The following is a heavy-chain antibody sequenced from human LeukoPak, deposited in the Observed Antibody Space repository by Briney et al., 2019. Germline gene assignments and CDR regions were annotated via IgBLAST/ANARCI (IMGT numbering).Heavy chain of an antibody. D-gene: IGHD4-17*01. V-gene: IGHV4-34*01. J-gene: IGHJ4*02. Sequence: SETLSLTCAVYGGSFSGYYWSWIRQPPGKGLEWIGEINHSGSTNYNPSLKSRVTISVDTSKNQFSLKLSSVTAADTAVYYCARARDYGDSWGYFDYWGQGTLVTVSS. CDR3: ARARDYGDSWGYFDY. CDR1: GGSFSGYY. CDR2: INHSGST.